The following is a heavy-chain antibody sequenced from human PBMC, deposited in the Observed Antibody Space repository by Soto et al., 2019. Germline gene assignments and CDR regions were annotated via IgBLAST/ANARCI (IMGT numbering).Heavy chain of an antibody. CDR3: ARDRWGTTLTFDK. V-gene: IGHV1-3*01. D-gene: IGHD4-17*01. J-gene: IGHJ4*02. Sequence: QVQFVQSGAEVKKPGASVKVSCKASGYTFADYAIHWVRQAPGQRLEWMGWINAGNGDTKYSQKFQGRVTLTTDTSASTAYMDISSLTTDDSAVYYCARDRWGTTLTFDKWGQGTLVIVSS. CDR2: INAGNGDT. CDR1: GYTFADYA.